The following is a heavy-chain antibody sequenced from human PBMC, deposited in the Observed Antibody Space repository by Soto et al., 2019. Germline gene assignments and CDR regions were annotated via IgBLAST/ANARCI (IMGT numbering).Heavy chain of an antibody. J-gene: IGHJ5*02. CDR2: IFANGHT. D-gene: IGHD6-13*01. CDR1: GGSISEKY. CDR3: SLAASVLNWLDP. V-gene: IGHV4-4*07. Sequence: SETLSLTCIVSGGSISEKYWNWVRQPPGKGLEWIGLIFANGHTDYNPSLKSRVTMSVDASKNQFSLRLTSMTAADMAVCVASLAASVLNWLDPWGRGTLVTVSS.